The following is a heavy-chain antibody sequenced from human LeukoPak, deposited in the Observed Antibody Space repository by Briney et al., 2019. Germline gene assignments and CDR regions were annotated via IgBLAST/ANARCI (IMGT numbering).Heavy chain of an antibody. V-gene: IGHV3-23*01. D-gene: IGHD1-20*01. CDR1: GFTFGSYA. J-gene: IGHJ4*02. Sequence: GGSLRLSCAASGFTFGSYAMSWVRQAPGKGLEWVPSVSGSGGSTYYADSVKGRFTISRDNAKNSLYLQMNSLRAEDTAVYFCARGTNWSPLDFDYWGQGTLVTVSS. CDR2: VSGSGGST. CDR3: ARGTNWSPLDFDY.